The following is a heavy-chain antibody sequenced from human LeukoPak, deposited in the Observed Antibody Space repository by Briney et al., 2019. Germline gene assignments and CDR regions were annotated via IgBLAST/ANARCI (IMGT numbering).Heavy chain of an antibody. CDR1: GASFSGDY. V-gene: IGHV4-34*01. CDR2: INHSGRS. J-gene: IGHJ4*02. D-gene: IGHD3-22*01. CDR3: ARGLYDSGDYHYGIRAYYFDN. Sequence: SETLSLTCAVSGASFSGDYWSWLRQPPGKGLEWRAEINHSGRSNYNPSLQGRVTISVDTSKNQFSLNLSSVAAADTARYYCARGLYDSGDYHYGIRAYYFDNWGQGILVTVSS.